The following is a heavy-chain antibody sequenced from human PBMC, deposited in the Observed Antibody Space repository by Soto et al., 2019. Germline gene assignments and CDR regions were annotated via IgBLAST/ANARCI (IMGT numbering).Heavy chain of an antibody. CDR2: ISSDGQTK. J-gene: IGHJ4*01. CDR3: AKEIAVAGDLDY. CDR1: GFSFSTFG. V-gene: IGHV3-30*18. D-gene: IGHD6-19*01. Sequence: PGGSLRLSCVASGFSFSTFGIHWVRQAPGKGLEWVGAISSDGQTKYYADSVKGRFTISRDNSKNTLYLQMDSLRPEDTAVYYCAKEIAVAGDLDYWGHGTLVTSPQ.